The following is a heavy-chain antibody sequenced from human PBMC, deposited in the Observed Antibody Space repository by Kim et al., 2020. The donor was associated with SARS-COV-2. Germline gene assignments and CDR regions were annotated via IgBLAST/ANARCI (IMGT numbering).Heavy chain of an antibody. J-gene: IGHJ4*02. D-gene: IGHD3-16*01. CDR3: AKDGTWGGFDS. Sequence: TFYADSGKGRFIISRDNSKSTLYLQMSSLRADDTAVYYCAKDGTWGGFDSWGQGTLVTVSS. V-gene: IGHV3-23*01. CDR2: T.